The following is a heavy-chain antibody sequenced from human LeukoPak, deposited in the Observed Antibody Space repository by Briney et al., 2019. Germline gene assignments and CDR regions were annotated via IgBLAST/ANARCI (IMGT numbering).Heavy chain of an antibody. Sequence: GGSLRLSCAASGFTFSSYAMSWVRQAPGKGLEWVSYISSSSSTIYYADSVKGRFTISRDNAKNSLYLQMNSLRAEDTAVYYCARGQPGAFDIWGQGTMVTVSS. CDR2: ISSSSSTI. CDR1: GFTFSSYA. CDR3: ARGQPGAFDI. V-gene: IGHV3-48*01. J-gene: IGHJ3*02.